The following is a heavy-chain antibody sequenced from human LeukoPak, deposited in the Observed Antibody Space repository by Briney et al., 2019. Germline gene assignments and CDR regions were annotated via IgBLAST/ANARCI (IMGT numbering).Heavy chain of an antibody. CDR1: GFSFSNYW. CDR2: IKGSGSEK. V-gene: IGHV3-7*01. D-gene: IGHD2-15*01. CDR3: ARGWGEKGRCRGGTCNKSEFEQ. J-gene: IGHJ1*01. Sequence: GGSQSLSCTASGFSFSNYWRNWVRQAPGKGLEWVANIKGSGSEKYYLDSVKGRFTISRDNAWDSLYLQMNSLTVEDTAVYYCARGWGEKGRCRGGTCNKSEFEQWGEGVLVTVS.